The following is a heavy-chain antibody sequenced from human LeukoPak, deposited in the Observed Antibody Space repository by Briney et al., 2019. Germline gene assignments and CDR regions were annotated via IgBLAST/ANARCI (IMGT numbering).Heavy chain of an antibody. Sequence: GGSLRLSCAASGFTFSSYGMSWVRQAPGKGLEWVSAISGSGGSTYYADSVKGRFTISRDNSKNTLYLQMNSLRAEDTAVYYCAKVNGWAGSYYYYYMDVWGKGTTVTVSS. V-gene: IGHV3-23*01. CDR3: AKVNGWAGSYYYYYMDV. CDR2: ISGSGGST. J-gene: IGHJ6*03. CDR1: GFTFSSYG. D-gene: IGHD1-1*01.